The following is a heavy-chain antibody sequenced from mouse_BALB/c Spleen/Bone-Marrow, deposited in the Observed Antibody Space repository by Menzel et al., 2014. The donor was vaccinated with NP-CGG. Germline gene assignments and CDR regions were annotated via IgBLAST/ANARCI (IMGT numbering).Heavy chain of an antibody. D-gene: IGHD2-4*01. CDR3: ARKGAMITRYYAMDY. J-gene: IGHJ4*01. Sequence: EVKLVKSGGGLVQPGGSRKLSCAASGFTFSSFGMHWVRQAPEKGLEWVAYISNGSSTIYYADTVKGRFTISRDNPKNTLFLQMTSLRSEDTAMYYCARKGAMITRYYAMDYWGQGTSVTVSS. V-gene: IGHV5-17*02. CDR2: ISNGSSTI. CDR1: GFTFSSFG.